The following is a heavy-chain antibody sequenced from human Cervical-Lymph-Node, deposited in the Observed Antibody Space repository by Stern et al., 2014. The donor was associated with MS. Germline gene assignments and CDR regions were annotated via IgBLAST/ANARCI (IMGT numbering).Heavy chain of an antibody. V-gene: IGHV1-2*06. CDR1: GYTFTGYS. Sequence: QVQLGQSGAEVKKPGASVEVSCKASGYTFTGYSMHWVRQAPGQGLEWMGRINPNSGGTNYAPKFQGRVTMTRDTSISTAYMELSSLRSDDTAVYYCAREAAMAVAGTGVDYWGQGTLVTVSS. CDR2: INPNSGGT. CDR3: AREAAMAVAGTGVDY. J-gene: IGHJ4*02. D-gene: IGHD6-19*01.